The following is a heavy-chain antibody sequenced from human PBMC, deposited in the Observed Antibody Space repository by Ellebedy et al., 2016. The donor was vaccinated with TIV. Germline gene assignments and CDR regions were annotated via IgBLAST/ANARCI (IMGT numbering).Heavy chain of an antibody. V-gene: IGHV4-61*01. D-gene: IGHD1-1*01. J-gene: IGHJ3*02. CDR1: RGSVSSVSYY. Sequence: SETLSLTXTVSRGSVSSVSYYWSWIRQPPGKGLEWIGYIYYSGSTRYNPSLKSRVTISVDTSKKQISLKLRSVTAADTAMYYCTRSLEDQLEAFDIWGQGTTVTVSS. CDR2: IYYSGST. CDR3: TRSLEDQLEAFDI.